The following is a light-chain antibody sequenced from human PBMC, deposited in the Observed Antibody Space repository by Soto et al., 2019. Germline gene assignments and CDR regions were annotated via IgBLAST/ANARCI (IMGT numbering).Light chain of an antibody. CDR2: STN. CDR3: VLYMGSGISV. Sequence: VVTQEPSFSVSPGGTVTLTCGLSSGSVSTSYYPSWYQQTPGQAPRTLIYSTNTRSSGVPDRFSGSILGNKAALTITGAQADDESAYYCVLYMGSGISVFGTGTKVTVL. CDR1: SGSVSTSYY. J-gene: IGLJ1*01. V-gene: IGLV8-61*01.